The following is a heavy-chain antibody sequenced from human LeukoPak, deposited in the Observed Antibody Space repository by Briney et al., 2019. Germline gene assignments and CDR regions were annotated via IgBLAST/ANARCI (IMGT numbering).Heavy chain of an antibody. CDR3: ARMGWYAFDY. V-gene: IGHV3-11*01. Sequence: GGSLRLSCAASGFTFSDYHTTWIRQAPGKGLEWVSNIRTTGTTIYYSDSVKGRFTISRDNAKNSLYLQMKSLRAEDTAVYYCARMGWYAFDYWGQGTLVTVSS. D-gene: IGHD6-19*01. CDR1: GFTFSDYH. J-gene: IGHJ4*02. CDR2: IRTTGTTI.